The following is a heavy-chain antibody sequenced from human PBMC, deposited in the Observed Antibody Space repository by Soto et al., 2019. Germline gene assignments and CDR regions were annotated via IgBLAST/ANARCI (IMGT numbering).Heavy chain of an antibody. Sequence: PSETLSLTCTVSGDSITGSFWSWIRQPPGKRLEWIRYVFYSGTTKYNPSLKGRVTMSVDTSKSQISLKLKSVTAADTAVYYCARDTSSSNGMDVWGQRTTVTVSS. D-gene: IGHD6-6*01. CDR1: GDSITGSF. V-gene: IGHV4-59*01. J-gene: IGHJ6*02. CDR3: ARDTSSSNGMDV. CDR2: VFYSGTT.